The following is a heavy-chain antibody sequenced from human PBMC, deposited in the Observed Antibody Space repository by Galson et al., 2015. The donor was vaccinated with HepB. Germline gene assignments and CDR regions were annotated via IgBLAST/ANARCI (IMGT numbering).Heavy chain of an antibody. CDR3: ARERINIADEGSALDI. Sequence: SLRLSCAASGLTFSSYGMHWVRQAPGKGLEWVAFICYDGGNKYYADSVKGRFTIFRDNSKNTLYLKMNSLRAEDTAVYYCARERINIADEGSALDIWGQGTMVTVSS. CDR2: ICYDGGNK. CDR1: GLTFSSYG. J-gene: IGHJ3*02. V-gene: IGHV3-33*01. D-gene: IGHD6-13*01.